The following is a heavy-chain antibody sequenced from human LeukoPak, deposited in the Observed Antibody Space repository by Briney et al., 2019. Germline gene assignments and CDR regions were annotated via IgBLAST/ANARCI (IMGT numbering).Heavy chain of an antibody. Sequence: SETLSLTCAVYGGSFSGYYWSWIRQPPGKGLEWIGEIKHSGSTNYNPSLKSRVTISVDTSKNQFSLKLSSVTAADTAVYYCARGPYYDILTARFDPWGQGTLVTVSS. CDR1: GGSFSGYY. V-gene: IGHV4-34*01. D-gene: IGHD3-9*01. CDR3: ARGPYYDILTARFDP. J-gene: IGHJ5*02. CDR2: IKHSGST.